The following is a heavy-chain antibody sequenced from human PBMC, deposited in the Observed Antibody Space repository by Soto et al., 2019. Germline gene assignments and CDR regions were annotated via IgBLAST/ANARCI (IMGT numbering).Heavy chain of an antibody. J-gene: IGHJ4*01. V-gene: IGHV3-21*06. CDR3: VRGMNPLF. CDR1: GFTLRTYT. Sequence: GGSLRLSCAASGFTLRTYTMNWVRQAPGKGLEWVSSISISSSDRYYADSVRGRPTISRDNAKNALYLQMNSLRADDTAVYFCVRGMNPLFGGQGTLVTVSS. CDR2: ISISSSDR.